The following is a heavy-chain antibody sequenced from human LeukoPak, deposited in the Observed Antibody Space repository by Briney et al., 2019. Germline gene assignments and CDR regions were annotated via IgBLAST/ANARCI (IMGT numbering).Heavy chain of an antibody. CDR3: AKDVGYYGSGSWGY. Sequence: GGSLRLSCAASGFXFDDYAIHWVRQAPGKGLKWVSLISGDGGSTYYADSVKGRFTISRDNSKNSLYLQMNSLRTEDTALYYCAKDVGYYGSGSWGYWGQGTLVTVSS. V-gene: IGHV3-43*02. CDR2: ISGDGGST. J-gene: IGHJ4*02. D-gene: IGHD3-10*01. CDR1: GFXFDDYA.